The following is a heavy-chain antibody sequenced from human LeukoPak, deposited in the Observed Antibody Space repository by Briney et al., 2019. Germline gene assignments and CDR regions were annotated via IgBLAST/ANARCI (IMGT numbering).Heavy chain of an antibody. CDR1: GFTFSSYG. Sequence: GGSLRLSCAASGFTFSSYGMHWVRQAPGKGLEWVAVISYDGSNKYYADSVKGRFTISRDNSKNTLYLRMNSLRAEDTAVYYCARDPTFDYWGQGTLVTVSS. CDR2: ISYDGSNK. V-gene: IGHV3-30*03. J-gene: IGHJ4*02. CDR3: ARDPTFDY.